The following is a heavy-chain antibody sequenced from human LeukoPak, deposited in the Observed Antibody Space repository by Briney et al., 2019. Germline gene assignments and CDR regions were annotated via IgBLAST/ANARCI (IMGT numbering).Heavy chain of an antibody. CDR3: ARDQAFYYGSGSYLADSSAFDI. CDR1: GGSISSYY. Sequence: SETLSLTCTVSGGSISSYYWSWIRQPAGKGLEWIGRIYTSGSTNYNPSLKSRVTMSVDTSKNQFSLKLSSVTAADTAVYYCARDQAFYYGSGSYLADSSAFDIWGQGTMVTVS. J-gene: IGHJ3*02. V-gene: IGHV4-4*07. CDR2: IYTSGST. D-gene: IGHD3-10*01.